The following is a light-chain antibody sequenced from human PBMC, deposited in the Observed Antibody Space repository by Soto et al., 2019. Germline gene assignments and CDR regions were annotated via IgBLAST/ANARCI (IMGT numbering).Light chain of an antibody. J-gene: IGKJ1*01. V-gene: IGKV3-20*01. CDR2: GTS. Sequence: EIVLTQSPGTLSLSPGDRATLSCRASQSVGSNYLGWYQQKPGQTPRLLIYGTSNRATAIPDRFSGSGSGTDFTLTISRLEPEEFAVYYCQQYSNSPPWTFGQGTKVEI. CDR1: QSVGSNY. CDR3: QQYSNSPPWT.